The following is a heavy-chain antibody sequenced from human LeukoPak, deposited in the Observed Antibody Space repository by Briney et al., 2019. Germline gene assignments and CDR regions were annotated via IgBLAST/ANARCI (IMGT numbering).Heavy chain of an antibody. CDR2: ISFSSSTI. V-gene: IGHV3-48*01. Sequence: TGGPLRLSCAAAGLTFSTNSMNWVRQAPGKGLEWVSYISFSSSTIYYADSVKGRFTIFRDNAKNLLYLQMNSLRAEDTAVYYCARDAPRGTSSNPYYFDSWGQGTLVTVSS. CDR3: ARDAPRGTSSNPYYFDS. CDR1: GLTFSTNS. D-gene: IGHD6-6*01. J-gene: IGHJ4*02.